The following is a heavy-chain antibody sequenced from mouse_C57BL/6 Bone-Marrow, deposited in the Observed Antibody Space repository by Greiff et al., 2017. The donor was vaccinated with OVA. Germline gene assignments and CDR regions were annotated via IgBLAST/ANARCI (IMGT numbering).Heavy chain of an antibody. CDR1: GYTFTSYW. Sequence: QVQLQQPGAELVKPGASVKMSCKASGYTFTSYWITWVKQRPGQGLEWIGDIYPGSGSTNYNEKFKSKATLTADKSSSTAYMQLSSLTSEDSAVYFCARRSNWGNFDYWGQGTTLTVSS. V-gene: IGHV1-55*01. CDR3: ARRSNWGNFDY. J-gene: IGHJ2*01. D-gene: IGHD4-1*01. CDR2: IYPGSGST.